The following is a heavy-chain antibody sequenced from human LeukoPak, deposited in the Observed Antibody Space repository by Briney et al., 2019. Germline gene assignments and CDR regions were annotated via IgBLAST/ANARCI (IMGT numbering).Heavy chain of an antibody. CDR1: GFTFSSYG. CDR3: AKSRPKTYYYDSTADAFDI. D-gene: IGHD3-22*01. J-gene: IGHJ3*02. CDR2: ISGSGGST. V-gene: IGHV3-23*01. Sequence: TGGSLRLSCAASGFTFSSYGMSWVRQAPGKGLEWVSAISGSGGSTYYADSVKGRFTISRDNSKNTLYLQMNSLRAEDTAVYYCAKSRPKTYYYDSTADAFDIWGQGTMVTVSS.